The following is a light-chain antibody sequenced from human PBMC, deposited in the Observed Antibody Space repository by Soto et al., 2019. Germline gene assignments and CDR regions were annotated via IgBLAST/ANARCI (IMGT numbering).Light chain of an antibody. CDR2: DAS. J-gene: IGKJ1*01. CDR3: QQYNNWPKT. CDR1: QSVSSSY. Sequence: EIVLTQSPGTLSLSPVERATLSFGASQSVSSSYLAWYQQKPGQAPRLLIYDASNRATGIPARFSGSGSGTEFTLTISSLQSEDFAVYYCQQYNNWPKTFGQGTKVDIK. V-gene: IGKV3D-15*01.